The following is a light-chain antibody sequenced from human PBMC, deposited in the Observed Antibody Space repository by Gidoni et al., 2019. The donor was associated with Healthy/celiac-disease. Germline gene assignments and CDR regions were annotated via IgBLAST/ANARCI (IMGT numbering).Light chain of an antibody. Sequence: SSELTHDPAVSVALGQTVRITCQGDSLRSYYASWYQQKPGQAAVLVIYGKNNRPSGIPDRFSGSSSGNTASLTITGAQAEDEADYYCNSRDSSGNHPVVFGGGTKLTVL. J-gene: IGLJ2*01. CDR3: NSRDSSGNHPVV. CDR1: SLRSYY. CDR2: GKN. V-gene: IGLV3-19*01.